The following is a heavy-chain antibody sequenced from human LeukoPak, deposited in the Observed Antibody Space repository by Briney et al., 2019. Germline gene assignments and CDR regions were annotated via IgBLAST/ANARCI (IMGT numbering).Heavy chain of an antibody. CDR3: AREPSLGLTGYYRPYGMDV. D-gene: IGHD3-9*01. Sequence: GASVKVSCKASGYTFTSYGISWVRQAPGQGLEWMGWISAYNGNTNYAQKFQGRVTMTRDTSTSTVYMELSSLRSEDTAVYYCAREPSLGLTGYYRPYGMDVWGQGTTVTVSS. V-gene: IGHV1-18*01. CDR1: GYTFTSYG. J-gene: IGHJ6*02. CDR2: ISAYNGNT.